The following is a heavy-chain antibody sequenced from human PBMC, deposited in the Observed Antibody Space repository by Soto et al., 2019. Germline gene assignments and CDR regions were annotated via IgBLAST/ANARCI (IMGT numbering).Heavy chain of an antibody. Sequence: QVQLQESGPGLVKPSQTLSLTCPVSGGSISSGGYYWGWIRQPPGEGLEWIGYIYYSGSTYYNPSLKSRVTISVDTSKNQFSLKLSSVTAADTAVYYCARGNGWDFSKWFDPWGQGTLVTVSS. D-gene: IGHD4-4*01. V-gene: IGHV4-30-4*01. CDR2: IYYSGST. CDR3: ARGNGWDFSKWFDP. J-gene: IGHJ5*02. CDR1: GGSISSGGYY.